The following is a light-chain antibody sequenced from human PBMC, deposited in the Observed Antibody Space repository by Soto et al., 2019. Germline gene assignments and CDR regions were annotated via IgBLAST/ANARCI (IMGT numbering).Light chain of an antibody. CDR3: NSYTSSSTYV. V-gene: IGLV2-14*01. J-gene: IGLJ1*01. CDR1: SSDVGGYNY. Sequence: QSALTQPASVSGSPGQSITISCTGTSSDVGGYNYVSSFQQHPGKAPKLMIYDVRNRPSGISNRFSGSKSGNTASLTISGLQAEDEADYYCNSYTSSSTYVFGTGTKLTVL. CDR2: DVR.